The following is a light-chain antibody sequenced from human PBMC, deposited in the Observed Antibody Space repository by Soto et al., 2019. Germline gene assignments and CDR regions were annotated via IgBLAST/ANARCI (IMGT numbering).Light chain of an antibody. CDR2: EVF. V-gene: IGLV2-8*01. Sequence: QSVLTQPPSASGSPGQSVTISCTGTSSDVGGYNYVSWYQQHPGKAPKLMIYEVFKRPSGVPDRFSGSKSGNMASLTVSGLQAEDEADYYCSSYAASDNFMVFGGGTKLTVL. J-gene: IGLJ2*01. CDR3: SSYAASDNFMV. CDR1: SSDVGGYNY.